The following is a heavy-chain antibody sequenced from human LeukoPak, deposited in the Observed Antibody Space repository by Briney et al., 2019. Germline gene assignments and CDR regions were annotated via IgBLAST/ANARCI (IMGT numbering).Heavy chain of an antibody. CDR1: GGSFSGYY. CDR3: ARVGDFRRSRFDP. Sequence: SETLSLTCAVYGGSFSGYYWSWIRQPPGKGLEWIGEINHSGSTNYNPSLKSRVTISVDTSKNQFSLKLSSVTAADTAVYYCARVGDFRRSRFDPWGQGTLVTVFS. CDR2: INHSGST. D-gene: IGHD2-21*02. J-gene: IGHJ5*02. V-gene: IGHV4-34*01.